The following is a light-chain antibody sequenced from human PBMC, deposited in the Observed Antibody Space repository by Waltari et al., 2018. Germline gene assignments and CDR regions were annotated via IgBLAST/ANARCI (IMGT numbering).Light chain of an antibody. V-gene: IGKV3-11*01. CDR3: QQRSNWPRT. J-gene: IGKJ1*01. CDR1: QSVSSY. CDR2: DAS. Sequence: EIVLTQSPATLSLSPGERATLSCRASQSVSSYFAWYQQKPGQAPRLLIYDASHRATGIPARFSGSGSGTDFTLTISSLEPEDFAVYYFQQRSNWPRTFGQGTKVEIK.